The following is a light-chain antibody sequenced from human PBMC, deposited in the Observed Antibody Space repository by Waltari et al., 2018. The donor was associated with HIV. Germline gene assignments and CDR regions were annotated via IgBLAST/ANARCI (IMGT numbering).Light chain of an antibody. Sequence: QSALTQPASMSGSPGESITISCTGPTSDIGPSRPVSCYQQHTGTPPKLIIYDVSYRPSGVDSRFSGSKSGNTAYLTISDLRPDDEAVYYCSSYTTTFIFGDGTTVSVL. CDR1: TSDIGPSRP. V-gene: IGLV2-14*03. J-gene: IGLJ2*01. CDR3: SSYTTTFI. CDR2: DVS.